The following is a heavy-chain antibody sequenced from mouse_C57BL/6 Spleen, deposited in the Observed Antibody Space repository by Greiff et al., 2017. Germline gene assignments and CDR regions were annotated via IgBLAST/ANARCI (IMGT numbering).Heavy chain of an antibody. V-gene: IGHV5-9*01. J-gene: IGHJ3*01. D-gene: IGHD2-3*01. CDR1: GFTFSSYT. Sequence: EVQVVESGGGLVKPGGSLKLSCAASGFTFSSYTMSWVRQTPEKRLEWVATISGGGGNTYYPDSVKGRFTISRDNAKNTLYLQMSSLRSEDTALYYCARQGWLLRQAWFAYWGQGTLVTVSA. CDR2: ISGGGGNT. CDR3: ARQGWLLRQAWFAY.